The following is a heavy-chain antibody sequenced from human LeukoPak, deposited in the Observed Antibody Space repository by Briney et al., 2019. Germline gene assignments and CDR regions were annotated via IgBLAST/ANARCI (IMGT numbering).Heavy chain of an antibody. CDR1: GFTFSSYG. CDR2: IRYDGSNK. J-gene: IGHJ6*03. Sequence: GGSLRLSCAASGFTFSSYGMHWVRQAPGKGLERVAFIRYDGSNKYYADSVKGRFTISRDNSKNTLYLQMNSLRAEDTAVYYCAKAGGYYFYMDVWGKGTTVTVSS. V-gene: IGHV3-30*02. D-gene: IGHD2-15*01. CDR3: AKAGGYYFYMDV.